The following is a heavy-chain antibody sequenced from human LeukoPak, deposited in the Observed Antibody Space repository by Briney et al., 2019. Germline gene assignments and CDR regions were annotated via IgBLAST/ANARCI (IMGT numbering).Heavy chain of an antibody. J-gene: IGHJ4*02. Sequence: GGSLRLSCTASEFTFSYYWMSWVRQAPGKGLEWVANIKQDGSEEYYVDSVKGRFTISRDNAKNSLYLQINSLRADDTAFYYCARRGRGTDAYNRNYFDYGGQGTLVTVSS. D-gene: IGHD5-24*01. CDR1: EFTFSYYW. CDR2: IKQDGSEE. CDR3: ARRGRGTDAYNRNYFDY. V-gene: IGHV3-7*05.